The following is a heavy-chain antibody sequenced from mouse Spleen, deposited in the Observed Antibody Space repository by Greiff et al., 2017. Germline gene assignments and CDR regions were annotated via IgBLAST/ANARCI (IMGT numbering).Heavy chain of an antibody. CDR3: TREGASWAVYDGYPFAY. Sequence: VKLVESGAELVRPGASVTLSCKASGYTFTDYEMHWVKQTPVHGLEWIGAIDPETGGTAYNQKFKGKAILTADKSSSTAYMELRSLTSEDSAVYYCTREGASWAVYDGYPFAYWGQGTLVTVSA. J-gene: IGHJ3*01. V-gene: IGHV1-15*01. CDR2: IDPETGGT. CDR1: GYTFTDYE. D-gene: IGHD2-3*01.